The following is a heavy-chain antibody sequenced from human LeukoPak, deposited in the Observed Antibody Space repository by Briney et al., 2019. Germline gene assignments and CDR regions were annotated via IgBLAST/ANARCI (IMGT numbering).Heavy chain of an antibody. CDR1: GFTFTSSA. V-gene: IGHV1-58*01. Sequence: SVKVSCKASGFTFTSSAVQWVRQARGQRLEWIGWIVVGSGNTNYAQKFQERVTITRDMSTSTAYMELSSLRSEDTAVYYCAAGRLRITMIPRDYYYYMDVWGKGTTVTVSS. D-gene: IGHD3-22*01. CDR3: AAGRLRITMIPRDYYYYMDV. J-gene: IGHJ6*03. CDR2: IVVGSGNT.